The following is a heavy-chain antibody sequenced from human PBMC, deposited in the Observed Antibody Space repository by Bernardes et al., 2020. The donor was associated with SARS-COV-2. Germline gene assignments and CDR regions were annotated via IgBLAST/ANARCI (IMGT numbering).Heavy chain of an antibody. CDR1: GGSFSGYY. CDR3: ARVRAHSTSRKSLYGMDV. D-gene: IGHD6-6*01. CDR2: IDHSGST. J-gene: IGHJ6*02. V-gene: IGHV4-34*01. Sequence: SETLSLTCDVYGGSFSGYYWNWVRQPPGKGLEWIGQIDHSGSTNYNPSLKSRVTMSEDTSKNQFSLRLTSVTAADTAVYYCARVRAHSTSRKSLYGMDVWGQGTTVIVS.